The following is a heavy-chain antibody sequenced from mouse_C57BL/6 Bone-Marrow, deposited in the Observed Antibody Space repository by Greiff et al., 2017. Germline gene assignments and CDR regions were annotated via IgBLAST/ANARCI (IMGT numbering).Heavy chain of an antibody. CDR2: IDPENGDT. V-gene: IGHV14-4*01. CDR1: GFNIKDDY. Sequence: VQLQQSGAELVRPGASVKLSCTASGFNIKDDYMHWVKQRPEQGLEWIGWIDPENGDTEYASKFQGKATITADTSSNTAYLQLSSLTSEDTAVYDSTSSPAYFDYWGQGTTLTVSS. CDR3: TSSPAYFDY. J-gene: IGHJ2*01. D-gene: IGHD1-1*01.